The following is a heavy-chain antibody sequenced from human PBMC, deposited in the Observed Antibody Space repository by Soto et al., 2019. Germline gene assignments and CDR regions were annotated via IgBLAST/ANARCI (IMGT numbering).Heavy chain of an antibody. V-gene: IGHV3-21*01. D-gene: IGHD2-15*01. CDR2: IRGFSPYT. CDR1: GFTFRTYT. J-gene: IGHJ6*02. CDR3: ARDRGYDAHDYYYNAMDV. Sequence: GGSLRLSCVVSGFTFRTYTMNWVRQAPGKGLEWVSGIRGFSPYTFYAESVKGRFTISRDNAKNSLYLQMNSLGVEDTAVYYCARDRGYDAHDYYYNAMDVWGQGTTVTVS.